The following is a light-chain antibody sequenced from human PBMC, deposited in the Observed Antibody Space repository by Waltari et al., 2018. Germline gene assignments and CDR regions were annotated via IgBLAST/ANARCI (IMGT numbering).Light chain of an antibody. Sequence: AIRITQSPSSLSASTGDRVTITCRASKGIISYLAWYQQKPGKAPKVLIYAASTLQSGVPSRFSGSGSGTDFTLTISCLQSEDFAIYYCQQYYSNPATFGQGTKVEIK. V-gene: IGKV1-8*01. CDR2: AAS. CDR1: KGIISY. J-gene: IGKJ1*01. CDR3: QQYYSNPAT.